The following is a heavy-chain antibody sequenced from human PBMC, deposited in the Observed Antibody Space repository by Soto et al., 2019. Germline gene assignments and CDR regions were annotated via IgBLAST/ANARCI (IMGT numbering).Heavy chain of an antibody. Sequence: GGTLRLSCAASGFTFSSYGMHWVRQAPGKGLEWVAVIWYDGSNKYYADSVKGRFTISRDNSKNTLYLQMNSLRAEDTAVYYCARMVNYDFWSGYDAGWFDPWGQGTLVTVSS. V-gene: IGHV3-33*01. D-gene: IGHD3-3*01. CDR3: ARMVNYDFWSGYDAGWFDP. J-gene: IGHJ5*02. CDR2: IWYDGSNK. CDR1: GFTFSSYG.